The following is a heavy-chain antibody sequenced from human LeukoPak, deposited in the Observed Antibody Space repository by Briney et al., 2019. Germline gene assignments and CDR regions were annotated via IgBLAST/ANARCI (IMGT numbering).Heavy chain of an antibody. Sequence: SETLSLTCAVYDGSFSGYYWTWIRQPPGKGLEWIGEINHSGSTNYNPSLKSRVTVSVDTSKNQFSLKLTSVTAADTAVYYCARVHGYYDILTGYYRYYFDYWGQGTLVTVSS. D-gene: IGHD3-9*01. CDR2: INHSGST. CDR3: ARVHGYYDILTGYYRYYFDY. V-gene: IGHV4-34*01. J-gene: IGHJ4*02. CDR1: DGSFSGYY.